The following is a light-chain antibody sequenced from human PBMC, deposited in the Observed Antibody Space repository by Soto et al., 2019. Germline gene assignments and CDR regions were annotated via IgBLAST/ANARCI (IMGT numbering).Light chain of an antibody. CDR2: AAS. Sequence: AIRMTQSPSSFSASTGDRVTITCRASQGISSYLAWYQQKPGKAPKLLIYAASTLQSRVPSRFSGSGSGTDFTLTISCLQSEDFATYYCQQYYSYSWTFGQGTKLEIK. CDR1: QGISSY. CDR3: QQYYSYSWT. V-gene: IGKV1-8*01. J-gene: IGKJ2*02.